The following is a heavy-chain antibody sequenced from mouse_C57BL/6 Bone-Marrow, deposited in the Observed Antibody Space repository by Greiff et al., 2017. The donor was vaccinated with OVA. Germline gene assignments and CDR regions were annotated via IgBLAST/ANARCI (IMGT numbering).Heavy chain of an antibody. J-gene: IGHJ1*03. V-gene: IGHV1-64*01. Sequence: QVQLQQPGAELVKPGASVKLSCKASGYTFTSYWMHWVKQRPGQGLEWIGMIHPNSGSTNYNEKFKSKATLTVDKSSSTAYMQLGSLTSEDSAVYYCARSAITTVGDWYFDVWGTGTTVTVSS. CDR3: ARSAITTVGDWYFDV. CDR1: GYTFTSYW. CDR2: IHPNSGST. D-gene: IGHD1-1*01.